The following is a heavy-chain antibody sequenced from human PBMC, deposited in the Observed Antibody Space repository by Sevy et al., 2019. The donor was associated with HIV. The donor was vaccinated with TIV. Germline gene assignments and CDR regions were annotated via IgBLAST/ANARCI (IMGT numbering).Heavy chain of an antibody. CDR3: ARAGNWPYFDY. V-gene: IGHV3-21*01. D-gene: IGHD1-1*01. J-gene: IGHJ4*02. Sequence: GGSLRLSCAASGLTFSSYSFHWVRQAPGKGLEWVSSISGLSNYIYYSDSMKGRFTISRDNAKNSLYLHMSSLRADDTAVYYCARAGNWPYFDYWGQGTLVTVSS. CDR2: ISGLSNYI. CDR1: GLTFSSYS.